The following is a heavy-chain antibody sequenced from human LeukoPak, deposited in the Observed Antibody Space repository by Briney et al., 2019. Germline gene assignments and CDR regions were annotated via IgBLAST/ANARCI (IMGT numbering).Heavy chain of an antibody. CDR3: TRDLVGDYYFMDG. D-gene: IGHD3-3*01. Sequence: AASVKVSCKASGYTFTDYYMHWVRQAPGQGVEWRGIINTSGGNTTYAQKIQGRVTMTRDTSTSTVYMELSSLRSEDTAVYFCTRDLVGDYYFMDGWGEGTTGTVS. CDR2: INTSGGNT. J-gene: IGHJ6*03. CDR1: GYTFTDYY. V-gene: IGHV1-46*03.